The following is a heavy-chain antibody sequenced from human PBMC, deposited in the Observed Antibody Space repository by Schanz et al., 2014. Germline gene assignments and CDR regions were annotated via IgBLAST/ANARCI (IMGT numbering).Heavy chain of an antibody. CDR3: ARDRRRYCSTASCLHDNWFDP. CDR2: ISAYTNNT. V-gene: IGHV1-18*01. CDR1: RYTFNTYG. J-gene: IGHJ5*02. Sequence: QGQLVQSGPEVKEPGASVKVSCEASRYTFNTYGLNWVRQAPGQGLEWMGWISAYTNNTNYAQKVQGRGTMTTDTSTGTAYMELRSLRSDDTAVYYCARDRRRYCSTASCLHDNWFDPWGQGTLVIVSS. D-gene: IGHD2-2*01.